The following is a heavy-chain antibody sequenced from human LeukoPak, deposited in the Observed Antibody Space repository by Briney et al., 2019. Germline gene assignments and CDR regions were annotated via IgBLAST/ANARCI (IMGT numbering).Heavy chain of an antibody. CDR1: GYSISSGYY. Sequence: SGTLSLTCTVSGYSISSGYYWGWIRQPPGKGLEWIGSIYHSGSTYYNPSLKSRVTISVDTSKNQFSLKLSSVTAADTAVYYCASPGLGWGQGTLVTVSS. J-gene: IGHJ1*01. D-gene: IGHD1-14*01. CDR2: IYHSGST. V-gene: IGHV4-38-2*02. CDR3: ASPGLG.